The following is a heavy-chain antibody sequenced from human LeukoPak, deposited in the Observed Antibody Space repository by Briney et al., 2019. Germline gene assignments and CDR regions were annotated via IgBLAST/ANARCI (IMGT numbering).Heavy chain of an antibody. J-gene: IGHJ4*02. Sequence: IPSETLSLTCTVSDDSISDYYRGWIRQPPGKGLEWIGYFRNSGTSTYNPSLKSRVTISADTSKNQFSLKLNSLTTADTAVYYCTRGAGWLIDYWGQGILVTVSS. D-gene: IGHD3-16*01. V-gene: IGHV4-59*01. CDR2: FRNSGTS. CDR1: DDSISDYY. CDR3: TRGAGWLIDY.